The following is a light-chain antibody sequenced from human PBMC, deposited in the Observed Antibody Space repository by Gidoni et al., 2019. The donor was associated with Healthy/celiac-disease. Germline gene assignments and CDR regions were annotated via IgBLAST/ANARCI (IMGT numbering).Light chain of an antibody. V-gene: IGKV2-28*01. CDR3: MQALQTPFT. CDR1: QSLLQSNGYHY. J-gene: IGKJ3*01. Sequence: DIVMTQSPLSLPVPPGEPASISCRSSQSLLQSNGYHYLDLYLQKPGQSPQLLIYLGSNRASGVPDRFSGSGLGTDFTLKISRVEAEDVGVYYCMQALQTPFTFGPGTKVDIK. CDR2: LGS.